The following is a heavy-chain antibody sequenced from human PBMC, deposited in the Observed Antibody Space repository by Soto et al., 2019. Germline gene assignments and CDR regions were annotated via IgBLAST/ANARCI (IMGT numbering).Heavy chain of an antibody. J-gene: IGHJ2*01. Sequence: QDQLVQSGAEEKKPGASVKVSCKSSGYTFTTYSIHWVRQAPGQSLEWMGWINTGNGDSGSSQKFQGRVTITRDTSASKAYMLLSSLRSEDTAVYYCAREGSGGNSLWYFDLWGRGTLVTVSS. D-gene: IGHD2-21*02. V-gene: IGHV1-3*05. CDR2: INTGNGDS. CDR3: AREGSGGNSLWYFDL. CDR1: GYTFTTYS.